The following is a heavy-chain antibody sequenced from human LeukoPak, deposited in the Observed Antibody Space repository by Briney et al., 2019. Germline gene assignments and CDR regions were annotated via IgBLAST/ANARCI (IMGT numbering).Heavy chain of an antibody. J-gene: IGHJ4*02. CDR1: GFIFGGYG. CDR3: AKGSSNGRPYYFDF. V-gene: IGHV3-33*06. CDR2: IWHDGSNE. D-gene: IGHD6-25*01. Sequence: GGSLRLSCEASGFIFGGYGMHWVRQAPGKGLEWVAIIWHDGSNERYAESVKGRFTISRDNSKNTLYLQMNSLRAEDSAIYYCAKGSSNGRPYYFDFWGPGSLVTVSS.